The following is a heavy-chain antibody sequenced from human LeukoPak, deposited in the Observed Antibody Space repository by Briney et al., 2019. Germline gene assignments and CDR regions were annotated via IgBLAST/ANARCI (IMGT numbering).Heavy chain of an antibody. J-gene: IGHJ4*02. CDR3: ARKAGDH. Sequence: SETLSLTCTVSGGSISSYFWSWIRQPPGKGLEWIGYISYTEGTNYNPSLKSRVTISVDTSKNHFSLELFSVTAADTAAYYCARKAGDHWGQGTLVTVSS. CDR1: GGSISSYF. V-gene: IGHV4-59*01. CDR2: ISYTEGT.